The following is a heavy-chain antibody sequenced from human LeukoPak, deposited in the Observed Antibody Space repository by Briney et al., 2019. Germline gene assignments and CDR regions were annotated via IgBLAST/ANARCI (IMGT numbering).Heavy chain of an antibody. CDR2: INIDGSST. V-gene: IGHV3-74*01. CDR1: GCAFSSLY. CDR3: ARAITLSRSPAY. D-gene: IGHD1-14*01. Sequence: GGSLRLSCAASGCAFSSLYMHWVRQAPGKGLVWVSRINIDGSSTTYADSVKGRFTISRDNTKNTLYLQMNSLRAEDTAVYYCARAITLSRSPAYWGQGTLVTVSS. J-gene: IGHJ4*02.